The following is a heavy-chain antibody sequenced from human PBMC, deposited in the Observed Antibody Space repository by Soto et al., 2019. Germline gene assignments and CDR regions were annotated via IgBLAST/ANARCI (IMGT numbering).Heavy chain of an antibody. CDR1: GFNFSNFG. Sequence: QVQLVESGGGVVQPGRSLRLSCEASGFNFSNFGMHWVRQAPGKGLEWVAVISYDGSNKYYADSVKGRFTISRDPSKRTLYMEMNSLRTEDTAVYYCAKGAGWGDDFWNAYYRFYYYMDVWGKGTTVTVSS. V-gene: IGHV3-30*18. J-gene: IGHJ6*03. CDR3: AKGAGWGDDFWNAYYRFYYYMDV. D-gene: IGHD3-3*01. CDR2: ISYDGSNK.